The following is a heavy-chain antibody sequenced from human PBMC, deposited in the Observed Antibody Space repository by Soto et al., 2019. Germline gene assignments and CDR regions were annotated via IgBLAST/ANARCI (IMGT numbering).Heavy chain of an antibody. D-gene: IGHD7-27*01. CDR3: ARGPSGDKVDN. CDR1: GGSISSDYYC. V-gene: IGHV4-30-4*01. Sequence: QVQLQESGPGLVKPSQTLSLTCTVSGGSISSDYYCWSWIRQSPEKGLEWIGHIYNGVNTYSNPSLSSRVTISVDTSKNHFSLKLTSVTAADTAVYYCARGPSGDKVDNWGQGTLVTVSS. J-gene: IGHJ4*02. CDR2: IYNGVNT.